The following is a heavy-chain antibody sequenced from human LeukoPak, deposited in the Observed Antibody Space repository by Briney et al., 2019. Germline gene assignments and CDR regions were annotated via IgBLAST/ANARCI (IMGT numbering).Heavy chain of an antibody. Sequence: GGSLRLSCAASGFTFSSYSMNWVRQAPGKGLEWVSSISSSSSYIYYADSVKGRFTISRDNAKNSLYLQMNSLRAEDTAVYYCAKDGPDYYDSSGYQTVDYWGQGTLVTVSS. CDR3: AKDGPDYYDSSGYQTVDY. CDR1: GFTFSSYS. J-gene: IGHJ4*02. D-gene: IGHD3-22*01. V-gene: IGHV3-21*01. CDR2: ISSSSSYI.